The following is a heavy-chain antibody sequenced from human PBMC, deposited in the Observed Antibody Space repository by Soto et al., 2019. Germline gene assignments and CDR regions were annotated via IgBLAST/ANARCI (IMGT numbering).Heavy chain of an antibody. V-gene: IGHV3-7*01. J-gene: IGHJ6*02. CDR1: GFTFSSYW. CDR3: ARMGLHDYSNYYYYYGMDV. Sequence: GGSLRLSCAASGFTFSSYWMSWVRQAPGKGLEWVANIKQDGSEKYYVDSVKGRFTISRDNAKNSLYLQMNSLRAEDTAVYYCARMGLHDYSNYYYYYGMDVWGQGTTVTVSS. D-gene: IGHD4-4*01. CDR2: IKQDGSEK.